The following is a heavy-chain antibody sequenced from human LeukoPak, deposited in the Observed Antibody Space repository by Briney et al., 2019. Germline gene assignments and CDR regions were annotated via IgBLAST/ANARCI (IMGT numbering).Heavy chain of an antibody. D-gene: IGHD3-22*01. J-gene: IGHJ4*02. CDR1: GYSFSSYW. Sequence: AGESLKISCKGSGYSFSSYWIGWVRQMPGKGLEWMGIIYPDDSDTRYSPSFQGQVTVSADKSITTAYLQWSSLKASDSAMYYCARLRYYDGSSSSLDYWGQGTLVTVSS. V-gene: IGHV5-51*01. CDR3: ARLRYYDGSSSSLDY. CDR2: IYPDDSDT.